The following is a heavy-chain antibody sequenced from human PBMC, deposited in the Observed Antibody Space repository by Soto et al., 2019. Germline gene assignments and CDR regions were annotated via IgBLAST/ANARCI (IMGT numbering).Heavy chain of an antibody. CDR1: GFTFSSYG. J-gene: IGHJ4*02. D-gene: IGHD3-22*01. CDR2: IWYDGTNK. V-gene: IGHV3-33*01. CDR3: ARSRGDYYDSSGYPIDY. Sequence: PGGSLRLSCAASGFTFSSYGMHWVRQAPGKGLECVAVIWYDGTNKYYADSVKGRFTISRDNSKNTLYLQMDSLRAEDTAVYYCARSRGDYYDSSGYPIDYWGQGTLVTVSS.